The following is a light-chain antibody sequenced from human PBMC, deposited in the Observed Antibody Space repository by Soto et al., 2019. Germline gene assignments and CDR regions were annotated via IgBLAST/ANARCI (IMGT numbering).Light chain of an antibody. CDR3: QQRRSWQVT. J-gene: IGKJ5*01. V-gene: IGKV3D-11*02. CDR2: DAS. Sequence: VMTQSPATLSLSPGDSATLSCRASQSVRSNLAWYQQKPGQAPRLLIYDASKRATGIPARFSGSGSGTNFTLTISSLEPEDFAVYYCQQRRSWQVTCGQGTRLEIK. CDR1: QSVRSN.